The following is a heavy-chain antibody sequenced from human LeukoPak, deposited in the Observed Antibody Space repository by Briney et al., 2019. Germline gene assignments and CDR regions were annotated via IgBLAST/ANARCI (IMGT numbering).Heavy chain of an antibody. CDR2: IYYSGST. Sequence: PSDTLSLTCTVSGGSISSGEYYWSWIRQPPGKGLEWIGYIYYSGSTYYNPSLKSRVTISVDTSKNQFSLKLSSVTAADTAVYYCAREGPRLLWFGENPSWFAPWGQGTLVTVSS. D-gene: IGHD3-10*01. CDR1: GGSISSGEYY. CDR3: AREGPRLLWFGENPSWFAP. J-gene: IGHJ5*02. V-gene: IGHV4-30-4*02.